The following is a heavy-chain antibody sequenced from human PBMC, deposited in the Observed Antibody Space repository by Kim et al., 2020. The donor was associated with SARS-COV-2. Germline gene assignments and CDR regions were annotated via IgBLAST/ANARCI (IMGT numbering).Heavy chain of an antibody. CDR1: GYTFTNYY. J-gene: IGHJ6*02. Sequence: ASVKVSCKASGYTFTNYYMHWVRQAPGQGLEWMGIINPNDGSTTYSQKFQGRVTMTRDTYPTTVYMELTSLTSEDTATYYCSRPRSAWNYYYVMDVGGQG. CDR3: SRPRSAWNYYYVMDV. V-gene: IGHV1-46*01. D-gene: IGHD6-19*01. CDR2: INPNDGST.